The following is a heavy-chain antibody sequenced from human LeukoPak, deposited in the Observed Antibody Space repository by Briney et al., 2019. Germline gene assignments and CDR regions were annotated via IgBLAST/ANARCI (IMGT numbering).Heavy chain of an antibody. CDR1: GGSFSGYY. V-gene: IGHV4-34*01. CDR3: ARGRQEYSSSWYAYYYYYMDV. D-gene: IGHD6-13*01. J-gene: IGHJ6*03. CDR2: INHSGST. Sequence: SETLSLTCAVYGGSFSGYYWSWIRQPPGKGLEWIGEINHSGSTNYNPSLKSRATISVDTSRNQFSLKLSSVTAADTAVYYCARGRQEYSSSWYAYYYYYMDVWGKGTTVTVSS.